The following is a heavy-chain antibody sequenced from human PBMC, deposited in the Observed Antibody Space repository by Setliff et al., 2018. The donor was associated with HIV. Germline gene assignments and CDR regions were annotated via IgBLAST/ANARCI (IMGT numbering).Heavy chain of an antibody. CDR2: ISPYNGDA. J-gene: IGHJ4*02. V-gene: IGHV1-18*01. CDR1: GYPFTSYG. Sequence: ASVKVSCKASGYPFTSYGICWVRQAPGHGLEWMGYISPYNGDADYAEKFQGRVTMTTDTSTTAVSMELTNLRSDDTAVYFCARIQAYYNFWRSTHYFDFWGQGTPVTVSS. CDR3: ARIQAYYNFWRSTHYFDF. D-gene: IGHD3-3*01.